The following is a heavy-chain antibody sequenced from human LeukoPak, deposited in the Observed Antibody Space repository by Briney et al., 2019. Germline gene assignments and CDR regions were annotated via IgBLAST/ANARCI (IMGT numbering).Heavy chain of an antibody. D-gene: IGHD2-21*02. CDR1: GFTFSSYG. J-gene: IGHJ4*02. V-gene: IGHV3-30*18. Sequence: GGSLRLSCAASGFTFSSYGMHWVRQAPGKGLEWVAVISYDGSNKYYADSVKGRFTISRDNSKNTLYLQMNSPRAEDTAVYYCAKDGDGYPDYWGQGTLVTVSS. CDR2: ISYDGSNK. CDR3: AKDGDGYPDY.